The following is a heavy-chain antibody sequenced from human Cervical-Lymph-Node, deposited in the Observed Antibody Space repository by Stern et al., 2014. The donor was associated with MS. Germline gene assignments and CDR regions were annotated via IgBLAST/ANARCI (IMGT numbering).Heavy chain of an antibody. V-gene: IGHV3-20*01. J-gene: IGHJ3*02. CDR2: INWNGDDT. CDR1: GFTFDDYG. Sequence: EVQLVESGGGVVRPGGSLRLSCEASGFTFDDYGMSWVRQVPGKGLEWVSGINWNGDDTGYADSVKGRFTISRDNAKNSLYLQMNSLRAEDTALYHCARPGYYDNSGYQNAFDIWGQGTMVTVSS. D-gene: IGHD3-22*01. CDR3: ARPGYYDNSGYQNAFDI.